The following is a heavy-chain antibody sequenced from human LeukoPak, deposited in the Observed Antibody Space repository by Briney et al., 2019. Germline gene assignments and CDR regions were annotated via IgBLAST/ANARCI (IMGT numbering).Heavy chain of an antibody. J-gene: IGHJ6*03. CDR2: IYYSGSI. V-gene: IGHV4-39*01. CDR3: ARLGAAAGYYYYYMDV. D-gene: IGHD6-13*01. CDR1: GGSISSSSYY. Sequence: SETLSLTCTVSGGSISSSSYYWGWIRQPPGKGLEWIGSIYYSGSIYYNPSLKSRVTISVDTSKNQFSLKLSSVTAADTAVYYCARLGAAAGYYYYYMDVWGKGTTVTVSS.